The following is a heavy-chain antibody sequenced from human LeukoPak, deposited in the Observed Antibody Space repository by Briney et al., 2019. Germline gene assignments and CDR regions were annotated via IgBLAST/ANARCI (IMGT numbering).Heavy chain of an antibody. V-gene: IGHV3-21*01. D-gene: IGHD3-10*01. J-gene: IGHJ4*02. Sequence: PGGSLRLSCAASGFTFSSYSMNWVRQAPGKGLEWVSSISSSSSYIYYADSVKGRFTISRDNAKNSLYLQMNSLRAEDTAVYYCARDYYYGSGSYYNYFDYWGQGTLVTVSS. CDR2: ISSSSSYI. CDR1: GFTFSSYS. CDR3: ARDYYYGSGSYYNYFDY.